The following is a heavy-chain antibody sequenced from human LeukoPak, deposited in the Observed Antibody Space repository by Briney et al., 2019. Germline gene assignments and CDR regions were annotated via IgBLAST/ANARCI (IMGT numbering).Heavy chain of an antibody. Sequence: GGSLRLSCVASGFTFRSHGMNWVRQAPGKGLEWLAHINAASDSIFYAESVKGRFTISRDNSKNTLYLQMNSLRAEDTAVYYCAKELTMYSSLGLFDYWGQGTLVTVSS. D-gene: IGHD3-10*02. J-gene: IGHJ4*02. V-gene: IGHV3-48*01. CDR2: INAASDSI. CDR1: GFTFRSHG. CDR3: AKELTMYSSLGLFDY.